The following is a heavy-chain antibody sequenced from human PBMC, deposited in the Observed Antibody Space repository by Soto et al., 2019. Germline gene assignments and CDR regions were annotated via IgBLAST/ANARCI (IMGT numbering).Heavy chain of an antibody. D-gene: IGHD3-16*01. CDR1: GGTFSSYA. CDR3: ARDGGDGYKLGGY. Sequence: QVQLVQSGAEVKKPVSSVKVSCKASGGTFSSYAISWVRQAPGQGLEWMGGIIPLFGTANYAQKFQGRVTITADESTSTAYMELSNLRSEDTAVYYCARDGGDGYKLGGYWGQGTLVPVSS. V-gene: IGHV1-69*01. CDR2: IIPLFGTA. J-gene: IGHJ4*02.